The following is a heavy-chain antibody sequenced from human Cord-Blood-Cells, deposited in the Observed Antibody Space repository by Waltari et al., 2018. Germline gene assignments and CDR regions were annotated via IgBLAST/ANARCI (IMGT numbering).Heavy chain of an antibody. CDR3: STGIYFDY. J-gene: IGHJ4*02. Sequence: QVQLQQWRAGLLKPSEILSLTCDVYGGSFSGYYWSWIRQPPGKALELIGEINHSGSTNYNPSLKSRVTISVDTSKNQFSLKLSSVTAADTAVYYCSTGIYFDYWGQGTLVTVSS. V-gene: IGHV4-34*01. D-gene: IGHD1-1*01. CDR1: GGSFSGYY. CDR2: INHSGST.